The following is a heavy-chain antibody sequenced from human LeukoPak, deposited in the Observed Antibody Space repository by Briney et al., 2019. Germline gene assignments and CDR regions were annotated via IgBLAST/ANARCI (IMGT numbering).Heavy chain of an antibody. V-gene: IGHV1-2*02. CDR2: INPSNGDT. CDR1: GYTFSDYY. J-gene: IGHJ4*02. Sequence: ASVKVSCKASGYTFSDYYIHWVRQAPGQGLEWMAWINPSNGDTNYAQKFQGRVTMTRDTSISTAYMELTRLTSDDTAVYYCARVDSSGWYVHPTLDYWGRGTLVTVSS. D-gene: IGHD6-19*01. CDR3: ARVDSSGWYVHPTLDY.